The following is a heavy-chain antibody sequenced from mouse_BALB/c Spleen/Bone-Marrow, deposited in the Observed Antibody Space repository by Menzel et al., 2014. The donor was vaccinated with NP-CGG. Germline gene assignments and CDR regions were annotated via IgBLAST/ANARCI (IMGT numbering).Heavy chain of an antibody. Sequence: VQLQQSGAELVKPGASVKLSCTASGSNIKDTYMHWVKQRPEQGLEWIGRIDPANGNTKYDPKFQGKATITADTSSNTAYLQLSSLTSEDTAVYYCARYSYGSRGYYFDYWGQSTTLTVSS. CDR1: GSNIKDTY. V-gene: IGHV14-3*02. CDR2: IDPANGNT. D-gene: IGHD1-1*01. CDR3: ARYSYGSRGYYFDY. J-gene: IGHJ2*01.